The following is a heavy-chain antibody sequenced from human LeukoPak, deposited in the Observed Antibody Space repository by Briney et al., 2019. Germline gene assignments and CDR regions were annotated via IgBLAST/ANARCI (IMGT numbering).Heavy chain of an antibody. CDR1: GGSFSGYY. D-gene: IGHD3-22*01. CDR2: IYYSGST. CDR3: ATDSSGPLNAFDI. J-gene: IGHJ3*02. Sequence: PSETLSLTCAVYGGSFSGYYWSWIRQPPGKGLEWIGYIYYSGSTNYNPSLKSRVTISVDTSKNQFSLKLSSVTAADTAVYYCATDSSGPLNAFDIWGQGTMVTVSS. V-gene: IGHV4-59*01.